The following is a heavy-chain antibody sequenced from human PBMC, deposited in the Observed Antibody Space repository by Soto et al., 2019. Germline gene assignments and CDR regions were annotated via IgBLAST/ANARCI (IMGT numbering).Heavy chain of an antibody. J-gene: IGHJ4*02. CDR2: ISSSSYI. Sequence: GGSLRLSCAASGFTFSSYSMNWVRQAPGKGLEWVSSISSSSYIYYADSVKGRFTISRDNAKNSLYLQMNSLRAEDTAVYYCARDRGYYYDSSGYSYYFDYWGQGTLVTVSS. CDR1: GFTFSSYS. CDR3: ARDRGYYYDSSGYSYYFDY. V-gene: IGHV3-21*01. D-gene: IGHD3-22*01.